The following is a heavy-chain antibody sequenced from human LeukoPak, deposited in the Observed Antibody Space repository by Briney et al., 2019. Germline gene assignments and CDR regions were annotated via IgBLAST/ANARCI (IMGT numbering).Heavy chain of an antibody. Sequence: GASVKVSCKASGYTFTSYDINWVRQATGQGLEWMGWMNPNSGNTGYAQKFQGRVTMTRNTSISTAYMELSSLRSEDTAVYYCARAARYYYGSGSYYGYWGQGTLVTVSS. J-gene: IGHJ4*02. CDR1: GYTFTSYD. D-gene: IGHD3-10*01. V-gene: IGHV1-8*01. CDR2: MNPNSGNT. CDR3: ARAARYYYGSGSYYGY.